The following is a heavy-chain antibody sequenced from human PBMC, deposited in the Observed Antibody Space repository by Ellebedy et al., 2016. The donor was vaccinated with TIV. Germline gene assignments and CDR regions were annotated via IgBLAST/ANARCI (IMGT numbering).Heavy chain of an antibody. CDR1: GFTFSTYS. V-gene: IGHV3-48*01. CDR3: ARDVATIPLMVSGYGMDV. J-gene: IGHJ6*02. Sequence: GESLKISCAASGFTFSTYSMNWVRQAPGKGLEWVSCISHNSSTKYYADSVKGRFTISRDNAKNSLYLQMNSLRAEDTAVYFCARDVATIPLMVSGYGMDVWGQGTTVTVSS. D-gene: IGHD2-8*01. CDR2: ISHNSSTK.